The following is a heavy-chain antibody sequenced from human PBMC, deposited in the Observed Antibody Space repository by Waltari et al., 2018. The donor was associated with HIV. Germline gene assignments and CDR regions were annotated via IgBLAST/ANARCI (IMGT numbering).Heavy chain of an antibody. CDR1: GFTFNSYS. Sequence: EVQLVESGGGPVKPGGSLRLSCRASGFTFNSYSLNWVRQAPGKGVEWSSSIRSRGTFTHYADSVKGRLTISRDNANKSVYLQMNSLRAEDTAVYYCARDSRDNSWSLNFFDPWGQGTLVTVSS. CDR3: ARDSRDNSWSLNFFDP. D-gene: IGHD6-13*01. J-gene: IGHJ5*02. CDR2: IRSRGTFT. V-gene: IGHV3-21*01.